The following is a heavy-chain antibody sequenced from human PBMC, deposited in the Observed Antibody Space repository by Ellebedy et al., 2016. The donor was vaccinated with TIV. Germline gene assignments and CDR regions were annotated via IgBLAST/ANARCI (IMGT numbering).Heavy chain of an antibody. CDR3: ARDLSVNWFDP. CDR2: INPNSGGT. Sequence: AASVKVSCKASGYTFTASYLHWVRQATGQGLEWMGWINPNSGGTPYAQSFQGRLTMTRDTSINTAYMELRRLRSDDTAVYYCARDLSVNWFDPWGQGTLVTVSS. V-gene: IGHV1-2*02. CDR1: GYTFTASY. J-gene: IGHJ5*02. D-gene: IGHD5/OR15-5a*01.